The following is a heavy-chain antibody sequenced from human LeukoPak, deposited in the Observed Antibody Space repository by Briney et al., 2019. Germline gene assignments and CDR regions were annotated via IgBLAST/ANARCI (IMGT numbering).Heavy chain of an antibody. CDR1: GGSISGYY. V-gene: IGHV4-59*08. J-gene: IGHJ4*02. D-gene: IGHD1-14*01. CDR3: ARHAPSPHSGNHAY. Sequence: AETLSLTCTVSGGSISGYYWSWIRQPPGKGLEWIGYIYYTGSTNYNPSLKSRVTISLGTSKNQFSLKLSSVTAADTAIYYCARHAPSPHSGNHAYWGQGTLVAVSS. CDR2: IYYTGST.